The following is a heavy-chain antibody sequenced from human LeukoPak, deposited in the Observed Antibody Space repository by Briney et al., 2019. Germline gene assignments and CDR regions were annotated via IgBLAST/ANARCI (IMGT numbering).Heavy chain of an antibody. Sequence: ASVKVSCKASGYTFTGYYMHWVRQAPGQGLEWMGRINPNSGGTNYAQKFQGRVTMTRDTSISTAHMELSRLRSDDTAVYYCARGYYYDSSGYFGIFDYWGQGTLVTVSS. CDR3: ARGYYYDSSGYFGIFDY. CDR2: INPNSGGT. V-gene: IGHV1-2*06. J-gene: IGHJ4*02. CDR1: GYTFTGYY. D-gene: IGHD3-22*01.